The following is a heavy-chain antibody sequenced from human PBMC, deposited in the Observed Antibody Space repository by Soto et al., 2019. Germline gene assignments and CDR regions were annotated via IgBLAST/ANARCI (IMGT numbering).Heavy chain of an antibody. CDR2: IYYSGST. CDR1: GGSISSYY. Sequence: PSGTLSLTCTASGGSISSYYWSWIRQPPGKGLEWIGYIYYSGSTNYNPSLKSRVTISVDTSKNQFSLKLSSVTAADTAVYYCARRYGGNFDYWGQGTLVTVSS. J-gene: IGHJ4*02. D-gene: IGHD3-16*01. V-gene: IGHV4-59*01. CDR3: ARRYGGNFDY.